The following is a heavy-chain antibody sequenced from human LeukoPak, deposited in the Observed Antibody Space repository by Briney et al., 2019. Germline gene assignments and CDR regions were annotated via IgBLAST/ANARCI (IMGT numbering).Heavy chain of an antibody. CDR1: GDSVISGDYR. Sequence: SETLSLTRTVSGDSVISGDYRWTWIRQPPGKGLEWIGYTYFTGSTYFNPSLKRRVAISIDTSKNQFSLQLTSVTVADTAVYYCARVQKSNGGYYYLADSWGPGTLVPVSS. J-gene: IGHJ4*02. CDR3: ARVQKSNGGYYYLADS. CDR2: TYFTGST. V-gene: IGHV4-30-4*01. D-gene: IGHD3-22*01.